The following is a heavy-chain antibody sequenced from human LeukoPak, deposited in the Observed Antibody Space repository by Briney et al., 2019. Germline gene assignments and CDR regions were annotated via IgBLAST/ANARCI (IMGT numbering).Heavy chain of an antibody. D-gene: IGHD2-15*01. Sequence: PGGSLRLSCAASGFTFSNAWMSWVRQAPGKGLEWVGRIKSKTDGGTTDYAAPVKGRFTISRDNAKNSLYLQMNSLRAEDTAVYYCARDWWYMGTVDYWGQGTLVTVSS. CDR2: IKSKTDGGTT. CDR3: ARDWWYMGTVDY. V-gene: IGHV3-15*01. J-gene: IGHJ4*02. CDR1: GFTFSNAW.